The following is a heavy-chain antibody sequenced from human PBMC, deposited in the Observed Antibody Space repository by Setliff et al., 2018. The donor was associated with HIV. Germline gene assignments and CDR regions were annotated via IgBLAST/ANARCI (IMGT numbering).Heavy chain of an antibody. CDR3: ARALAVTHWGYFDY. Sequence: SETLSLTCTVSDDSISSYYWSWIRQPPGKGLEWIGTIYYGGSTYYDESLKSRVTISLDTSKNQFSLKLKSVTATDTAVYYCARALAVTHWGYFDYWGQGTLVTVSS. CDR1: DDSISSYY. V-gene: IGHV4-59*04. J-gene: IGHJ4*02. D-gene: IGHD7-27*01. CDR2: IYYGGST.